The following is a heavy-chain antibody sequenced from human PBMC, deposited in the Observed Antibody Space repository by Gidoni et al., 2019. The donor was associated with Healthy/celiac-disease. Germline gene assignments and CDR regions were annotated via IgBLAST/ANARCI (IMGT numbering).Heavy chain of an antibody. D-gene: IGHD4-17*01. CDR2: ISSSGSTI. V-gene: IGHV3-48*03. CDR1: GFPFSSYE. Sequence: EVQLVESGGGLVQPGGSLRLSCAASGFPFSSYEMNWVRQAPGKGLEWVSYISSSGSTIYYADSVKGRFTISRDNAKNSLYLQMNSLRAEDTAVYYCARLVDYGDYFDYWGQGTLVTVSS. CDR3: ARLVDYGDYFDY. J-gene: IGHJ4*02.